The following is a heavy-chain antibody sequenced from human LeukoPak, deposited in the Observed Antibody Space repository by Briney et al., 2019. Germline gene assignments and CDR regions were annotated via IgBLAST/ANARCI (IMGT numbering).Heavy chain of an antibody. CDR3: ARDTCSSTSCYTSWFDP. J-gene: IGHJ5*02. CDR1: GYTFTSYG. Sequence: ASVKVSCKASGYTFTSYGISWVRQAPGQGLEWMGWISAYNGNTNYAQKLQGRVTVTTDTSTSTAYMELRSLRSDDTAVYYCARDTCSSTSCYTSWFDPWGQGTLVTVSS. D-gene: IGHD2-2*02. CDR2: ISAYNGNT. V-gene: IGHV1-18*01.